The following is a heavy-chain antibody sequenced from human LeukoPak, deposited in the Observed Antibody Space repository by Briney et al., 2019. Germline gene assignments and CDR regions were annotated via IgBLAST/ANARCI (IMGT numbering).Heavy chain of an antibody. V-gene: IGHV3-23*01. Sequence: GGSLRLSCAATGFTFSSSAMSWVRQAPGKGLYWVSAISGSGTGTYYADSVKGRFTISRDNSKNTLYLQMNSLRAEDTAVYYCAKEGGTGTRFDYWGQGTLVTVSS. CDR2: ISGSGTGT. CDR1: GFTFSSSA. J-gene: IGHJ4*02. D-gene: IGHD1-7*01. CDR3: AKEGGTGTRFDY.